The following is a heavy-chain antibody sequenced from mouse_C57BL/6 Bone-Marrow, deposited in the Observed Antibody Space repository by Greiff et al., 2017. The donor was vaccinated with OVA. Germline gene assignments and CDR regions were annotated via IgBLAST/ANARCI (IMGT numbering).Heavy chain of an antibody. CDR1: GFTFSSYA. CDR2: ISDGGSYT. J-gene: IGHJ2*01. Sequence: EVKVVESGGGLVKPGGSLKLSCAASGFTFSSYAMSWVRQTPEKRLEWVATISDGGSYTYYPDNVKGRFTISRDNAKNNLYLQRSHLKSEDTAMYYCARGSTVVFDYWGQGTTLTVSS. D-gene: IGHD1-1*01. CDR3: ARGSTVVFDY. V-gene: IGHV5-4*03.